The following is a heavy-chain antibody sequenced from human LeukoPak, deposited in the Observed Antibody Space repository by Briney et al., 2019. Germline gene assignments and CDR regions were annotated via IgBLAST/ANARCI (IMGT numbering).Heavy chain of an antibody. J-gene: IGHJ4*02. CDR1: GGSISSSNW. V-gene: IGHV4-4*02. D-gene: IGHD4/OR15-4a*01. CDR2: IYNGRNT. Sequence: SETLSLTCVVSGGSISSSNWWSWVRQPPGKGLEWIAEIYNGRNTDYNPSLKSRVTISVDKSKNQISLELRSVTAADTAVYYCARPLLWWPQVGYFDYWGQGTLVTVSS. CDR3: ARPLLWWPQVGYFDY.